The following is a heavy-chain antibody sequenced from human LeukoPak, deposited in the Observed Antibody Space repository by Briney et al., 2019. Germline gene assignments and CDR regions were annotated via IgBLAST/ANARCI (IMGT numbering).Heavy chain of an antibody. CDR2: IRSDGSKK. Sequence: PGGSLRLSCAASVFTFSSYGMYWVRQAPGKGLEWVAFIRSDGSKKYYADSVKGRFTISRDNSKNTLYLQMNSLRAEDTAVYYCAKDRYSGSYLVRCGGLDYWGQGTLVTVSS. CDR1: VFTFSSYG. V-gene: IGHV3-30*02. CDR3: AKDRYSGSYLVRCGGLDY. D-gene: IGHD1-26*01. J-gene: IGHJ4*02.